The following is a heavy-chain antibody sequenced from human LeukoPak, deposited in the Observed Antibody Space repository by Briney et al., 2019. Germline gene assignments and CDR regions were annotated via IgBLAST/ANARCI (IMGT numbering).Heavy chain of an antibody. Sequence: GGSLRLSCAASGFTFSSYEMNWVRQAPGKGLEWVSYISSSGSTIYYADSVKGRFTISRDNAKNSLYLQMNSLRAEDSAVYYCARDQAGRHSDYWGQGTPVTVSS. D-gene: IGHD6-13*01. CDR1: GFTFSSYE. CDR3: ARDQAGRHSDY. V-gene: IGHV3-48*03. CDR2: ISSSGSTI. J-gene: IGHJ4*02.